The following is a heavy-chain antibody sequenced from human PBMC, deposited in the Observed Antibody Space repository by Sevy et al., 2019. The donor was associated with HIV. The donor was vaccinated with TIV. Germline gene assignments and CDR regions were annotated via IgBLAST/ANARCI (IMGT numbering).Heavy chain of an antibody. CDR1: GFTFSKYW. CDR2: INGDGNSP. CDR3: AREGVDFWSGPVDYYYGMDV. D-gene: IGHD3-3*01. J-gene: IGHJ6*02. Sequence: GGSLRLSCEVSGFTFSKYWMHWVRQAPGKGLVWVSRINGDGNSPIYGDSVQGRSTISRDNAKNTLFLQMNSLRAEDTGIYYCAREGVDFWSGPVDYYYGMDVWGQGTTVTVSS. V-gene: IGHV3-74*01.